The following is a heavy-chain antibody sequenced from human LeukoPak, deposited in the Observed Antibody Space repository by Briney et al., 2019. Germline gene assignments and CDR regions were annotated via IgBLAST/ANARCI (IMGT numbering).Heavy chain of an antibody. Sequence: SETLSLTCAVHGGSFSGYYWTWIRQPPGKGLEWIGEINHSGTTNYNPSLKSRVTISVDKSKNQFSLKLSSVTAADTAVYYCARMITFGGVIVIPNWFDPWGQGTLVTVSS. D-gene: IGHD3-16*02. CDR2: INHSGTT. CDR3: ARMITFGGVIVIPNWFDP. CDR1: GGSFSGYY. J-gene: IGHJ5*02. V-gene: IGHV4-34*01.